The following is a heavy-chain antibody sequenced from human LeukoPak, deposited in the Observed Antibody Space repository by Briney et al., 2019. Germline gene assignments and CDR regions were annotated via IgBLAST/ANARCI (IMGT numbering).Heavy chain of an antibody. D-gene: IGHD2-2*01. CDR2: ICGNGDT. Sequence: GGSLRLSCAASGFTVSSNYMSWVRRAPGKGLEWVSAICGNGDTKYSDSVKGRFTISRDNSKNTLYLYMSSLSAEDTAEYYCAKGSSTSCYSGSDYWGQGTLVTVSS. CDR1: GFTVSSNY. J-gene: IGHJ4*02. V-gene: IGHV3-53*01. CDR3: AKGSSTSCYSGSDY.